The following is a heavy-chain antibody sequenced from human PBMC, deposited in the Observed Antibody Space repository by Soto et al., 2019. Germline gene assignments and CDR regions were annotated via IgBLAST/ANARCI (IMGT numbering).Heavy chain of an antibody. CDR3: ARDSRYSGYDFYYYYYGMDV. J-gene: IGHJ6*02. Sequence: PGGSLRLSCAASGFTFSSYGMHWVRQAPGKGLEWVAVIWYGGSNKYYADSVKGRFTISRDNSKNTLYLQMNSLRAEDTAVYYCARDSRYSGYDFYYYYYGMDVWGQGTTVTVSS. CDR1: GFTFSSYG. CDR2: IWYGGSNK. D-gene: IGHD5-12*01. V-gene: IGHV3-33*01.